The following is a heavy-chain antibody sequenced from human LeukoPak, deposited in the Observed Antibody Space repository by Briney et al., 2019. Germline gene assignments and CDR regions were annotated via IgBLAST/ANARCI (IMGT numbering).Heavy chain of an antibody. CDR2: IIPIFGIA. J-gene: IGHJ3*02. V-gene: IGHV1-69*04. CDR3: ARDDSSGYSVDIEDAFDI. Sequence: ASVKVSCEASGGTFSSYAISWVRQAPGQGLEWMGRIIPIFGIANYAQKFQGRVTITADKSTSTAYMELSSLRSEDTAVYYCARDDSSGYSVDIEDAFDIWGQGTMVTVSS. D-gene: IGHD3-22*01. CDR1: GGTFSSYA.